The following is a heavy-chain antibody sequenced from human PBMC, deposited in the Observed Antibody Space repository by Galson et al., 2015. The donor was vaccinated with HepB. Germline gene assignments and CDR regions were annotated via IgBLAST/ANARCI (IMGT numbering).Heavy chain of an antibody. Sequence: SLRLSCAASGFTFSSYTMTWVRQAPGKGLEWVSTVSASGDSTYYADSVKGRFTISRDNSKNTPYLQMNSLRAEDTAVYYCAKGGHGSGTYLYYVDYWGQGTLVSVSS. D-gene: IGHD3-10*01. CDR3: AKGGHGSGTYLYYVDY. CDR2: VSASGDST. V-gene: IGHV3-23*01. J-gene: IGHJ4*02. CDR1: GFTFSSYT.